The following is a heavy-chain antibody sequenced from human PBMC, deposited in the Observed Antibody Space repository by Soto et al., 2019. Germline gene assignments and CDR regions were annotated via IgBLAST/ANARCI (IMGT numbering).Heavy chain of an antibody. CDR2: ISYDGSNK. CDR3: ARGLRRGFDY. J-gene: IGHJ4*02. D-gene: IGHD3-16*01. Sequence: VAVISYDGSNKYYADSVKGRFTISRDNSKNTLYLQMNSLRAEDTAVYYCARGLRRGFDYWGQGTLVTVSS. V-gene: IGHV3-30-3*01.